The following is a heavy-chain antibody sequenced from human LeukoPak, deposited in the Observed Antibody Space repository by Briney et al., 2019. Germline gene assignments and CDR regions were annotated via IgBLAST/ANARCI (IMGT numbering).Heavy chain of an antibody. D-gene: IGHD2-2*01. CDR2: INHSGST. Sequence: PSETLSLTCAVYGGSFSGYYWSWIRQPPGKGLEWIGEINHSGSTNYNPSPKSRVTISVDTSKNQFSLKLSSVTAADTAVYYCARATPYCSSTCFDYWGQGTLVTVSS. V-gene: IGHV4-34*01. CDR1: GGSFSGYY. J-gene: IGHJ4*02. CDR3: ARATPYCSSTCFDY.